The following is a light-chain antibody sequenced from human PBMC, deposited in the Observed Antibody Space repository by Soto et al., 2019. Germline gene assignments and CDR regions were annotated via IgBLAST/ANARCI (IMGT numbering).Light chain of an antibody. CDR1: QSVSSF. CDR3: QQRSNWPPWT. CDR2: GAS. V-gene: IGKV3-11*01. Sequence: DIVLTQSPATLSLSPGERATLTCRASQSVSSFLAWYQQKPGQAPRLLIYGASIRATGIPARFSGSGSRTDFTLTISSLEPEDFAVYYCQQRSNWPPWTFGQGTKVDIK. J-gene: IGKJ1*01.